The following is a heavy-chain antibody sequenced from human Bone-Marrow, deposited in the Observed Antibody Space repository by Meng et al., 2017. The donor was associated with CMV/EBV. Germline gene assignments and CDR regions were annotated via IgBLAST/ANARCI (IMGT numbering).Heavy chain of an antibody. CDR2: VSYNGGT. D-gene: IGHD5-18*01. CDR1: GGSFSGYY. V-gene: IGHV4-59*01. J-gene: IGHJ4*02. Sequence: SETLSLTCAVYGGSFSGYYWSWIRQPPGRGLEWIGYVSYNGGTNYNPSLKSRVTISGDTSKNQFSLKLTSVTAADTAFYYCAREHSSFDYWGQGTLVTVSS. CDR3: AREHSSFDY.